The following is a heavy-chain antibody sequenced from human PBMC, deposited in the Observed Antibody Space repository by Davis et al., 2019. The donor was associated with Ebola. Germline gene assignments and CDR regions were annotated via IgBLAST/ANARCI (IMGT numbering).Heavy chain of an antibody. V-gene: IGHV3-21*01. CDR1: GFTFSSYS. Sequence: GGSLRLSCAASGFTFSSYSMNWVRQAPGKGLEWVSSISSSSSYIYYADSVKGRFTISRDNAKNSLYLQMNSLRAEDTAVYYCARRGSDFWSGFSYYYYGMDVWGQGTTVTVSS. D-gene: IGHD3-3*01. J-gene: IGHJ6*02. CDR3: ARRGSDFWSGFSYYYYGMDV. CDR2: ISSSSSYI.